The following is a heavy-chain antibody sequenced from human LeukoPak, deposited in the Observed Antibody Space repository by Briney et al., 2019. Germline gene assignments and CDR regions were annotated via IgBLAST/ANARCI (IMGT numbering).Heavy chain of an antibody. CDR1: GFTFSSYA. Sequence: GGSLRLSCAASGFTFSSYAMSWVRQAPGKRLEWVSAISGIGGSTYYAYSVNGRFTISRDNSKNTMYLQMNSLRAEDTAVYYCAKDQGYSGYDYFDYWGQGTLVTVSS. V-gene: IGHV3-23*01. D-gene: IGHD5-12*01. CDR2: ISGIGGST. J-gene: IGHJ4*02. CDR3: AKDQGYSGYDYFDY.